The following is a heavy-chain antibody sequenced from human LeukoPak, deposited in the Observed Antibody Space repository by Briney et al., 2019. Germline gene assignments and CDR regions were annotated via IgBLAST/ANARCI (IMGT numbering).Heavy chain of an antibody. Sequence: GESLKISCKGSGYSFTSYWIGWVRQMPGKGLEWMGIIYPGDSDTRYSPSFQGQVTISADKSISPAYLQWSSLKASDTAMYYCAREGQQLGRSDGMDVWGKGTTVTVSS. J-gene: IGHJ6*04. CDR3: AREGQQLGRSDGMDV. D-gene: IGHD6-13*01. CDR1: GYSFTSYW. V-gene: IGHV5-51*01. CDR2: IYPGDSDT.